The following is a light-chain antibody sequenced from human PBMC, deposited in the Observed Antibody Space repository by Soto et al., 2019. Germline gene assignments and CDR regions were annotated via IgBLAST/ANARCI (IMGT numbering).Light chain of an antibody. Sequence: DIQMSHCRYYLSSSVGDRVTITCAESQSISSWLALYQQKLGKAPKLLIYKAFSLESGVPSSFSGSGSGREFTLTVSSLETDDFATYYCKQYNSYSGTFGKGTKVDIK. J-gene: IGKJ1*01. CDR3: KQYNSYSGT. CDR1: QSISSW. CDR2: KAF. V-gene: IGKV1-5*03.